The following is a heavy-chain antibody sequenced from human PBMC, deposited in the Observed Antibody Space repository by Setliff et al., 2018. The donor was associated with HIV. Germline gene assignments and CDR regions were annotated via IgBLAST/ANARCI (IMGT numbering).Heavy chain of an antibody. CDR3: ARSFGNGNSRLGN. CDR1: GYSISSGYY. V-gene: IGHV4-38-2*02. D-gene: IGHD2-8*01. J-gene: IGHJ4*02. Sequence: SETLSLTCTVSGYSISSGYYWAWIRQPPGKGLEWIGSIYHRGSTHHNPSLKSRVTFSVDTSKNQFSLKLSSATAADTAVYYCARSFGNGNSRLGNWGQGTLVTVSS. CDR2: IYHRGST.